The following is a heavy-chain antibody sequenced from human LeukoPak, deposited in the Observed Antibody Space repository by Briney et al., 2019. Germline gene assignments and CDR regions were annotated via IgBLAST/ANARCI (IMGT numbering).Heavy chain of an antibody. CDR3: ASLKTAVATGGNFDY. CDR2: IYHSGST. D-gene: IGHD5-12*01. V-gene: IGHV4-30-2*01. Sequence: PSQTLSLTCAVSGGSISSGGYSWSWIRQPPGKGLEWIGYIYHSGSTYYNPSLKSRVTISIDRSKNQFSLKLSSVTAADTAVYYCASLKTAVATGGNFDYWGQGTLVTVSS. CDR1: GGSISSGGYS. J-gene: IGHJ4*02.